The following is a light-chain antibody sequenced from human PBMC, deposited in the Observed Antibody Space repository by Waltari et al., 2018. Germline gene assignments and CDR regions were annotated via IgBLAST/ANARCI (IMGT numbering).Light chain of an antibody. Sequence: EIVLTQSPVPLSLSPGGGATLSCRASQSVSVYLAWYQLKPGQAPRLLIYDASNRATGIPARFSGSWSGTDFTLTISSLEPEDFAVYYCQQRSNWPLTFGGGTKVDIK. CDR2: DAS. V-gene: IGKV3-11*01. CDR3: QQRSNWPLT. J-gene: IGKJ4*01. CDR1: QSVSVY.